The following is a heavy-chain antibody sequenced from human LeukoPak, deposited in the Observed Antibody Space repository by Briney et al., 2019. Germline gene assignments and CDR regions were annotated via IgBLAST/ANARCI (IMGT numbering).Heavy chain of an antibody. CDR1: GGSFSGHY. CDR3: AREEQLAFDY. Sequence: SETLSLTCAVYGGSFSGHYWSWIRQPPGKGLEWIGEINHSGSTNYNPSLKSRVTISVDTSKNQFSLKLSSVTAADTAVYYCAREEQLAFDYWGQGTLVTISS. CDR2: INHSGST. D-gene: IGHD6-6*01. J-gene: IGHJ4*02. V-gene: IGHV4-34*01.